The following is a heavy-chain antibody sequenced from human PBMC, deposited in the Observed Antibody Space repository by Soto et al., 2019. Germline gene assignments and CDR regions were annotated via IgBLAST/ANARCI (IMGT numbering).Heavy chain of an antibody. CDR1: DGSISGYY. CDR3: ARRYGPGFDY. J-gene: IGHJ4*02. V-gene: IGHV4-59*08. CDR2: IYYSGST. Sequence: SETLSLTCTVSDGSISGYYWSWIRQPPGKGLEWIGYIYYSGSTNYNPSLKSRVTISVDTSKNQFSLKLSSVTAADTAVYYCARRYGPGFDYWGQGTLVTVSS. D-gene: IGHD4-17*01.